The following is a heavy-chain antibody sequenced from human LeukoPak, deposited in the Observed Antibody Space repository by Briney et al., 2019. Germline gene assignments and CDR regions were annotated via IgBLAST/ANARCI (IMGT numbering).Heavy chain of an antibody. D-gene: IGHD5-18*01. J-gene: IGHJ4*02. Sequence: ASVKVSCKASGYTFTSYYMHWVRQAPGQGLEWMGIINPSGGSTSYAQKFQGRVTMTRDMSTSTVYMELSSLRSEDTAVYYCARMGVPNGYSYGFWRGPSDYWGQGTPVTVSS. CDR1: GYTFTSYY. CDR2: INPSGGST. V-gene: IGHV1-46*01. CDR3: ARMGVPNGYSYGFWRGPSDY.